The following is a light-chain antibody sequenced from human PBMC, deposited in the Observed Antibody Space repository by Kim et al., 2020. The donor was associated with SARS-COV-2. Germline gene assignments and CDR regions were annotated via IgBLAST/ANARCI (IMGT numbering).Light chain of an antibody. CDR3: QQSYSTPRT. CDR2: AAS. V-gene: IGKV1-39*01. Sequence: SASVGDRVTITCRASQSISRYLEWDQQKPGKDPKLLIYAASCMQGGVPSRCSGSGSATDFALIISSLQPEDSSTYYCQQSYSTPRTFGQGTKLEIK. CDR1: QSISRY. J-gene: IGKJ2*01.